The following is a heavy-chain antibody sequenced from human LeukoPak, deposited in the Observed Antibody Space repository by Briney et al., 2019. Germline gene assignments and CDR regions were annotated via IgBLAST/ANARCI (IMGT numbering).Heavy chain of an antibody. CDR3: ARGYSNYDY. Sequence: SETLSLTCTVSGGSIGSYYWSWIRQPPGKGLEWIGYIYYSGSTNYNPSLKSRVTISVDTSKNQFSLKLSSVTAADTAVYYCARGYSNYDYWGQGTLVTVSS. CDR1: GGSIGSYY. J-gene: IGHJ4*02. V-gene: IGHV4-59*01. D-gene: IGHD4-11*01. CDR2: IYYSGST.